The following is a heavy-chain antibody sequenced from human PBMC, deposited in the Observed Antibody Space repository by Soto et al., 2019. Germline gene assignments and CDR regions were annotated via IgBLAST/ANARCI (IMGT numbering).Heavy chain of an antibody. CDR2: ISSSSSTI. J-gene: IGHJ4*02. CDR1: GFTFSSYS. V-gene: IGHV3-48*02. Sequence: EVQLVKSGGGLLKPGGSLRLSFAASGFTFSSYSMNWSPQAPGKGLEWVSYISSSSSTIYYADSVKGRFTISRDNAKNSLYLQMNSLRDEDTAVYYCARAMSITGIYYFDYWGQGTLVTVSS. CDR3: ARAMSITGIYYFDY. D-gene: IGHD1-20*01.